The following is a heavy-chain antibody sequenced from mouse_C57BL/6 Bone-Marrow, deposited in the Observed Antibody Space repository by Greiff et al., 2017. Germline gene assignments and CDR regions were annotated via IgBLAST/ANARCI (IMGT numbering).Heavy chain of an antibody. CDR2: FNPYNGGT. CDR1: GYTFPDSY. V-gene: IGHV1-19*01. Sequence: EVQLQQSGPVLVKPGASVKMSCKASGYTFPDSYMNWVKQSHGTSLRWIGVFNPYNGGTSYNQKFKGKATLTVDKSSSTAYMELNSLTSEDSAVYYCARDGSSSAWFAYWGQGTLVTVSA. J-gene: IGHJ3*01. D-gene: IGHD1-1*01. CDR3: ARDGSSSAWFAY.